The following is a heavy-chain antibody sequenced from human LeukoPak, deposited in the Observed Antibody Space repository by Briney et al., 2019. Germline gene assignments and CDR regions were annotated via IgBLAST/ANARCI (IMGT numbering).Heavy chain of an antibody. CDR1: GFTFSNAW. V-gene: IGHV3-21*01. J-gene: IGHJ6*02. CDR2: ISSSSSYI. D-gene: IGHD2-2*01. CDR3: ARGGYCSSTSCYLDAMDV. Sequence: GGSLRLSCAASGFTFSNAWMSWVRQAPGKGLEWVSSISSSSSYIYYADSVKGRFTISRDNAKNSLYLQMNSLRAEDTAVYYCARGGYCSSTSCYLDAMDVWGQGTTVTVSS.